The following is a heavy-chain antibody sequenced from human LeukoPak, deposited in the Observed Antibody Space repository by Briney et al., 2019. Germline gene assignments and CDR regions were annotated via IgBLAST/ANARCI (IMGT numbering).Heavy chain of an antibody. CDR3: ARAGGMYNWFDP. Sequence: PSETLSLTCTVSGGSIGSYYWNWIRQPPGKGLEWIGYIYSSGSTNFNPSLESRVTMSIDTSNNQFSLKLISVTAADTAVYYRARAGGMYNWFDPWGQGTLVTVSS. CDR1: GGSIGSYY. J-gene: IGHJ5*02. V-gene: IGHV4-59*01. CDR2: IYSSGST. D-gene: IGHD3-16*01.